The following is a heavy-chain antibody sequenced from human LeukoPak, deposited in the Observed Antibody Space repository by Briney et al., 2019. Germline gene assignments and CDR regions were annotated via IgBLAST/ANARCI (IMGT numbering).Heavy chain of an antibody. D-gene: IGHD1-7*01. J-gene: IGHJ4*02. CDR3: ARAGVGTFDIDY. CDR1: GFTFSSYA. CDR2: ISYDGSNK. Sequence: PGGSLRLSCAASGFTFSSYAMHWVRQAPGKGLEWVAVISYDGSNKYYADSVKGRFTISRDNTKNTLYLQMNSLRAEDTAVYYCARAGVGTFDIDYWGQGTLVTVSS. V-gene: IGHV3-30-3*01.